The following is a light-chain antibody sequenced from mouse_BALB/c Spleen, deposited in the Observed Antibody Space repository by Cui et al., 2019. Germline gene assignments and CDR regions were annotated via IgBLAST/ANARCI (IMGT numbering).Light chain of an antibody. CDR2: WAS. CDR3: KQSYNLWT. J-gene: IGKJ1*01. Sequence: DIVTSPPPSSLPVSAGAKSTMSCKSSQSLLNSRTRKNYLAWYQQKPGQSPKLLIYWASTRESGVPDRFTGSGSGTDFTLTISSVQAEDLAVYYCKQSYNLWTFGGGTKLEIK. CDR1: QSLLNSRTRKNY. V-gene: IGKV8-21*01.